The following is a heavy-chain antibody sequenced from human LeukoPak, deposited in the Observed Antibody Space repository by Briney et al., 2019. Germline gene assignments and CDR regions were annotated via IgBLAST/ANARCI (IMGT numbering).Heavy chain of an antibody. D-gene: IGHD4-23*01. V-gene: IGHV4-39*01. Sequence: SETLSLTCTVSGGAIGSSTYYLGWIRQPPGKGPEWIGSIYCSGSTHCNPSLKSRVTISVDTSKNQLSLKLNSVTAADTAVYYCATTTVVTSGFDYWGQGTLVTVSS. CDR1: GGAIGSSTYY. J-gene: IGHJ4*02. CDR3: ATTTVVTSGFDY. CDR2: IYCSGST.